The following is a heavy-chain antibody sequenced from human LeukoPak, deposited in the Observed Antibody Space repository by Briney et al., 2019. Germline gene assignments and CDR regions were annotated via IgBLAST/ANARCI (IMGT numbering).Heavy chain of an antibody. CDR3: ARDSGSGSLYYFDY. Sequence: GGSLRLSCAASGFTFDDYGMSWVRHAPGKGLEWVSGINWNGGSTGYADSVKGRFTISRDNAKNSQYLQMNSLRAEDTALYYCARDSGSGSLYYFDYWGQGTLVTVSS. D-gene: IGHD3-10*01. V-gene: IGHV3-20*04. CDR1: GFTFDDYG. CDR2: INWNGGST. J-gene: IGHJ4*02.